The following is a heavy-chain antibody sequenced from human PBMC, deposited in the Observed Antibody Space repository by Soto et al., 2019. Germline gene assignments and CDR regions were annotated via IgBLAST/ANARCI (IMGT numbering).Heavy chain of an antibody. CDR1: GDPLNTGGYY. J-gene: IGHJ5*02. Sequence: QVQLQESGPGLVEPSQTLALTCTVSGDPLNTGGYYWSWIRHLPGKGLEWLGYIYYSGNTYYNPSLKGRVNIYADMSKKQFSLRLSSVTAADTAVYHCARESSACFDPWGPGIQVTVSS. V-gene: IGHV4-31*03. D-gene: IGHD3-10*01. CDR3: ARESSACFDP. CDR2: IYYSGNT.